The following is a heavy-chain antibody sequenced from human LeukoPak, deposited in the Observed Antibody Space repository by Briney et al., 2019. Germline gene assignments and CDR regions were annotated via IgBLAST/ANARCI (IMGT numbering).Heavy chain of an antibody. J-gene: IGHJ4*02. Sequence: ASVKVSCKASGYPFTGYYIHWVRQAPGQGLEWMGWFNPTSGRTKYAKKFEGRVTMTRDTSISTAYMEVSSLTSDDTAVYYCARAHGHNDLDYWGQGTLVTVSS. D-gene: IGHD5-24*01. CDR1: GYPFTGYY. V-gene: IGHV1-2*02. CDR2: FNPTSGRT. CDR3: ARAHGHNDLDY.